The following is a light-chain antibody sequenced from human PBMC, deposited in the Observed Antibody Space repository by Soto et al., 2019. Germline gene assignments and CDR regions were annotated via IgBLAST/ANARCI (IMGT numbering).Light chain of an antibody. V-gene: IGLV2-14*01. Sequence: QSALTQPASVSGSPGQSITISCTGTSSDVGGYNYVSWYQQHPGKAPKLMIYDVCNRPSGVSNRFSGSKSGNTASLTISGLQAEDEADYYCSSYTSSSTWVFGTGTKLTVL. CDR1: SSDVGGYNY. CDR3: SSYTSSSTWV. CDR2: DVC. J-gene: IGLJ1*01.